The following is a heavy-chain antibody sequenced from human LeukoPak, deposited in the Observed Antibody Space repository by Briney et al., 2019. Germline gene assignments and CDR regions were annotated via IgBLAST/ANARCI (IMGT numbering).Heavy chain of an antibody. CDR3: ARVSSSGYSSS. V-gene: IGHV4-34*01. J-gene: IGHJ4*02. CDR2: INHSGST. D-gene: IGHD6-13*01. Sequence: ASETLSLTCAVYGGSFSGYYWSWIRQPPGKGLEWIGEINHSGSTNYNPSLKSRVTISVDTSKNQFSLKLSSVTAADTAVYYCARVSSSGYSSSWGQGTLVTVSS. CDR1: GGSFSGYY.